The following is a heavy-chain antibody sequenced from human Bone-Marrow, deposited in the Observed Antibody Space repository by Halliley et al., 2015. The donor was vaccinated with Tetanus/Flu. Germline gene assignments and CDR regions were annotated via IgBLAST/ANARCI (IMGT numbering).Heavy chain of an antibody. D-gene: IGHD1-7*01. V-gene: IGHV4-4*02. J-gene: IGHJ5*02. CDR2: IFHGGKT. CDR3: ARNWNYGFDP. Sequence: IGEIFHGGKTNYNSSPKPRLTISMDESKNQLSLKLTSVNVADTAMYYCARNWNYGFDPWGQGTLVIVSS.